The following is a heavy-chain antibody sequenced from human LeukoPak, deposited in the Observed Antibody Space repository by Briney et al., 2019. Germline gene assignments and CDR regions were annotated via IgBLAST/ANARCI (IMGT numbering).Heavy chain of an antibody. V-gene: IGHV3-74*01. CDR2: IYSDGTAT. Sequence: PGESLRLSCAASGFTFSSYWMHWVRQAPGKGLVWVSRIYSDGTATTYADSVKGRFTISRDNAKNTLYLQVNSLRDEDTAVYYCARGGSPPEALGDAFDIWGQGTMVTVS. CDR1: GFTFSSYW. D-gene: IGHD1-26*01. CDR3: ARGGSPPEALGDAFDI. J-gene: IGHJ3*02.